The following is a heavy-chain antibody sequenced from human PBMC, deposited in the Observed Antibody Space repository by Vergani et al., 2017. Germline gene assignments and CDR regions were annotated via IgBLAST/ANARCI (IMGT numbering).Heavy chain of an antibody. Sequence: QVQLQESGPGLVKPSQTLSLTCTVSGGSISSYYWSWIRQPPGKGLEWIGYIYYSGSTNYNPSLKSRVTISVDTSKNQFSLKLSSVTAADTAVYYCARSRVVPAAIPGYYYGVDVWGQGTTVTVSS. CDR2: IYYSGST. V-gene: IGHV4-59*01. CDR1: GGSISSYY. J-gene: IGHJ6*02. CDR3: ARSRVVPAAIPGYYYGVDV. D-gene: IGHD2-2*02.